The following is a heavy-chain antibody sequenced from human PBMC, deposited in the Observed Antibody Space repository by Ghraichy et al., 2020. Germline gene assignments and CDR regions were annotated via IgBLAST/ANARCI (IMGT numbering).Heavy chain of an antibody. CDR1: GFTVSDYY. CDR3: ARGIDGSYRYTYAY. D-gene: IGHD3-16*02. Sequence: GGSLRLSCAASGFTVSDYYMTWIRQAPGKGLEWVSCISSRGSTIYYADSVKGRFTISRDNAKNSLYLQMNSLRAEDTAVYFCARGIDGSYRYTYAYWGQGTLVTVSS. V-gene: IGHV3-11*01. J-gene: IGHJ4*02. CDR2: ISSRGSTI.